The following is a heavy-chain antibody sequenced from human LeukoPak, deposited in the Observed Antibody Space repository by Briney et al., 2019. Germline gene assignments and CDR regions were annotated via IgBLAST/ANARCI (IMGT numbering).Heavy chain of an antibody. D-gene: IGHD2-2*01. Sequence: ASVKVSCKASGYTFTSYGISWVRQAPGQGLEWMGWISAYNGSTNYAQKLQGSVTMTTDTSTSTAYMELRSLRSDDTAVYYCARDPLQYQLTHNWFDPWGQGTLVTVSS. CDR3: ARDPLQYQLTHNWFDP. CDR2: ISAYNGST. CDR1: GYTFTSYG. J-gene: IGHJ5*02. V-gene: IGHV1-18*04.